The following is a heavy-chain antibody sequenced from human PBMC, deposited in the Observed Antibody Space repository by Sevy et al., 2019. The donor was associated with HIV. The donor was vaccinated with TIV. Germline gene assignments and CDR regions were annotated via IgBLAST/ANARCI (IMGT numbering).Heavy chain of an antibody. Sequence: GGSLRLSCAASGFTFNTHAMNWVRQAPGKGLEWVSVISGPGYGTNYADSVKGRFTISRDNSKNTLYLQMNSLRDDATAVYYWAKALNPALESMLEVNLRSLKGFDVWGQGTMVTVSS. CDR2: ISGPGYGT. D-gene: IGHD3-22*01. J-gene: IGHJ3*01. CDR3: AKALNPALESMLEVNLRSLKGFDV. CDR1: GFTFNTHA. V-gene: IGHV3-23*01.